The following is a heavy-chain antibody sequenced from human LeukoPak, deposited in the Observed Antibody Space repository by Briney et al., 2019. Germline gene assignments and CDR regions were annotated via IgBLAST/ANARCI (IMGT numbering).Heavy chain of an antibody. CDR3: AKDIVVVVAATLDY. Sequence: GRSLRLSCAASGFTFDDYAMHWVRQAPGKGLEWVSGISWNSGSIGYADSVKGRFTISRDNAKNSLYLQMNSLRAEDTAVYYCAKDIVVVVAATLDYWGQGTLVTVSS. J-gene: IGHJ4*02. CDR2: ISWNSGSI. V-gene: IGHV3-9*01. CDR1: GFTFDDYA. D-gene: IGHD2-15*01.